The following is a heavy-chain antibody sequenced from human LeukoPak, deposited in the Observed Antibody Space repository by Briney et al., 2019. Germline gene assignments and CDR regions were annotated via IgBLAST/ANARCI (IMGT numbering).Heavy chain of an antibody. CDR1: GGSISSSSYY. Sequence: SETLSLTCTVSGGSISSSSYYWGWIRQPPGKGLEWIGEINHSGSTNYNPSLKSRVTISVDTSKNQFSLKLSSVTAADTAVYYCARGLLIAAGNWFDPWGQGTLVTVSS. J-gene: IGHJ5*02. CDR2: INHSGST. D-gene: IGHD6-13*01. V-gene: IGHV4-39*07. CDR3: ARGLLIAAGNWFDP.